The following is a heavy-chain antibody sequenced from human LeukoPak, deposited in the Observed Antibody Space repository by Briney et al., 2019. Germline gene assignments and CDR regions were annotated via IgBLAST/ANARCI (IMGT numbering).Heavy chain of an antibody. CDR2: IYHSGST. D-gene: IGHD3-9*01. CDR3: ARIVSGYLSHYYYMDV. CDR1: GYSISSAYY. J-gene: IGHJ6*03. V-gene: IGHV4-38-2*01. Sequence: PSETLSLTCAVSGYSISSAYYWGWIRQPPGKGLDWIGSIYHSGSTYYNPSLKSRVTISVDTSKNQFSLKPSSVTAADTAVYYCARIVSGYLSHYYYMDVWGKGTTVTVSS.